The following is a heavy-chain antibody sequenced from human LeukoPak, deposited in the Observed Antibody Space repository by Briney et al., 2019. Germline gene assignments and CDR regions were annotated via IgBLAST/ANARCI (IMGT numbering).Heavy chain of an antibody. V-gene: IGHV3-21*01. CDR1: GFTFSSYW. D-gene: IGHD1/OR15-1a*01. CDR2: ISSSSSYI. CDR3: AREGTGSYMDV. Sequence: GGSLRLSCAASGFTFSSYWMNWVRQAPGKGLEWVSSISSSSSYIYYADSVKGRFTISRDNAKNSLYLQMNSLRAEDTAVYYCAREGTGSYMDVWGKGTTVTVSS. J-gene: IGHJ6*03.